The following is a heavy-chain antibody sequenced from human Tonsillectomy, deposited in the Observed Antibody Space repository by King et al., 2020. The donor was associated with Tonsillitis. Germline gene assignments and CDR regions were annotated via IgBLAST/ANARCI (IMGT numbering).Heavy chain of an antibody. CDR3: ARGSRGGWSPFDY. CDR2: IYDDGGT. D-gene: IGHD6-19*01. V-gene: IGHV4-59*01. J-gene: IGHJ4*02. Sequence: VQLQESGPGLVKTSETLSLTCTVSGGSISSSYWNWIRQSPGKGLEWIGYIYDDGGTNYNPSLKSRLVISLDTSKNQFSLKLSSVAAADTAVYYCARGSRGGWSPFDYWGPGALVAVSS. CDR1: GGSISSSY.